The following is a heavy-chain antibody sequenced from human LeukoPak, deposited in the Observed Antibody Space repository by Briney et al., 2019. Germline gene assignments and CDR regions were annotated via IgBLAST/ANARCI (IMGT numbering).Heavy chain of an antibody. D-gene: IGHD5-18*01. CDR2: MYNSGST. V-gene: IGHV4-59*01. CDR3: ARARPDTAMAVDY. CDR1: GVSISSYY. J-gene: IGHJ4*02. Sequence: PSETLSLTCAVSGVSISSYYWSWVRQSPGKGLEWIGYMYNSGSTKYNPSLKSRVTISVDTSKNQFSLRLSSVTAADTAVYYCARARPDTAMAVDYWGQGTLVTVSS.